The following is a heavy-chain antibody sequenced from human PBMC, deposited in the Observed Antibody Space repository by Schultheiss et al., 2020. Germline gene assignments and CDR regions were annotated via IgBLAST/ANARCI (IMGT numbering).Heavy chain of an antibody. CDR1: GFTFSSYG. D-gene: IGHD3-22*01. J-gene: IGHJ4*02. V-gene: IGHV3-30*02. Sequence: GGSLRLSCAASGFTFSSYGMHWVRQAPGKGLEWVAFIRYDGTNKYYGDSVKGRFTISRDIAKKSLYLQMNSLRADDTAVYYCARVVPDSSGYYYFDYWGQGTLVTVSS. CDR3: ARVVPDSSGYYYFDY. CDR2: IRYDGTNK.